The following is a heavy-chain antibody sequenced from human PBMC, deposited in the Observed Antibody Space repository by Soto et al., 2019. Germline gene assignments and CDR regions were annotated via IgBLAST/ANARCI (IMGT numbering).Heavy chain of an antibody. J-gene: IGHJ5*02. D-gene: IGHD6-19*01. CDR2: IIPMFGTP. CDR1: GGTSSNYV. V-gene: IGHV1-69*13. CDR3: ARDLRGAAIAVADNWFDP. Sequence: SVKVSCKASGGTSSNYVISWVRQAPGQGLEWMGGIIPMFGTPIYAQKFQGRVSITADESTSTAYMELSSLRSEDTAVYYCARDLRGAAIAVADNWFDPWGQGTLVTVSS.